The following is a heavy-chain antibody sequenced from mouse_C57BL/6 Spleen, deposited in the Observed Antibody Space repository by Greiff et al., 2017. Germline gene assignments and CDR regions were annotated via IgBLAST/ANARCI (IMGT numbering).Heavy chain of an antibody. V-gene: IGHV5-17*01. CDR2: ISSGSSTI. Sequence: EVHLVETGGGLVKPGGSLKLSCAASGFTFSDYGMHWVRQSPEKGLEWVAYISSGSSTIYYADTVKGRFTISRDNAKSTLFLQMTSLRSEDTARYYCASPDSSAWFACWGQGTLVTVSA. CDR3: ASPDSSAWFAC. D-gene: IGHD3-2*02. J-gene: IGHJ3*01. CDR1: GFTFSDYG.